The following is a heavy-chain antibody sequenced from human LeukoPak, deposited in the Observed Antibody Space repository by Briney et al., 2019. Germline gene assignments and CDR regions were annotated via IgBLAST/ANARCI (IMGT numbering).Heavy chain of an antibody. D-gene: IGHD6-19*01. CDR3: ARLSGWYRADY. CDR2: IYSGGST. V-gene: IGHV3-53*01. J-gene: IGHJ4*02. CDR1: GFTVSSNY. Sequence: GGSLRLSCAASGFTVSSNYMSWVRQAPGKGLEWVSVIYSGGSTYYADSVKGRFTISRDNSKNTLYLQMNSLRAEDTAVYYCARLSGWYRADYWGQGTLATVSS.